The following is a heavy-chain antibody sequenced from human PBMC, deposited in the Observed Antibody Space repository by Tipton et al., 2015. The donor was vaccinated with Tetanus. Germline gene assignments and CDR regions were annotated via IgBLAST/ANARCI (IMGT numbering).Heavy chain of an antibody. V-gene: IGHV4-31*02. J-gene: IGHJ6*03. CDR3: ARVAAPSPVGYYYSYMDV. CDR1: GGSISSGGYY. Sequence: LRLSCTVSGGSISSGGYYWSWIRQHPGKGLEWIGYIYYSGTTYYNPSLKSRVTISVDTSKNQFSLKLSSVTAADTAVYYCARVAAPSPVGYYYSYMDVWGKGTTVTVSS. CDR2: IYYSGTT. D-gene: IGHD6-19*01.